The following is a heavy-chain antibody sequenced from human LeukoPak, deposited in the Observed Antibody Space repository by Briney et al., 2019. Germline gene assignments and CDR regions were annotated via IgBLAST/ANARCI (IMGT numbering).Heavy chain of an antibody. V-gene: IGHV3-23*01. Sequence: GGSLRLSCAASGFTFSSYAMSWVRQAPGKGLEWVSAISGSGGSTYYADSVKGRFTISRDNSKNTLYLQMNSLRAEDTAVYYCARDRDGYNWGQFDYWGQGTLVTVSS. CDR2: ISGSGGST. D-gene: IGHD5-24*01. CDR1: GFTFSSYA. J-gene: IGHJ4*02. CDR3: ARDRDGYNWGQFDY.